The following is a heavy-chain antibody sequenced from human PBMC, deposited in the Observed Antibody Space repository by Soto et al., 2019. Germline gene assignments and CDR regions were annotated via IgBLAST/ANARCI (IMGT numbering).Heavy chain of an antibody. CDR1: GYTFTRYD. CDR3: ARGRIVVAGGFDP. Sequence: QVQLVQSGAEVKKPGASVKVSCKASGYTFTRYDIIWVRQATGQGLEWMGWMNPSTGNTDNAQKLQGRLTMTRNTSISTAYMELSSLRFEDTALYYSARGRIVVAGGFDPWGQGTLVTVSS. D-gene: IGHD6-19*01. V-gene: IGHV1-8*01. J-gene: IGHJ5*02. CDR2: MNPSTGNT.